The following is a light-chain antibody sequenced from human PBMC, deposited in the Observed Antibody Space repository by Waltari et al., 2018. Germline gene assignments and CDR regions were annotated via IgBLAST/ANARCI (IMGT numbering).Light chain of an antibody. CDR2: WAS. Sequence: DIVMTQSPDSLAVSLGVRATINCKSSQSVLYSSNNKSYLSWFQQKPGQPPKLLFYWASTRESGVPDRCSGSGSGTDFTLTISSLQAEDVAVYYCQQYYAAPWTFGQGTMVEIK. J-gene: IGKJ1*01. V-gene: IGKV4-1*01. CDR3: QQYYAAPWT. CDR1: QSVLYSSNNKSY.